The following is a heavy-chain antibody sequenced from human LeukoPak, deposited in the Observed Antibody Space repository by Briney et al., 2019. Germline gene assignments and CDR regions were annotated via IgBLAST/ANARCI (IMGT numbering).Heavy chain of an antibody. J-gene: IGHJ4*02. D-gene: IGHD1-26*01. CDR1: GFTFSDYY. Sequence: PGGSLRLSCAASGFTFSDYYMSWIRQAPGKGLEWVSYISSSGSTIYYADSVKGRFTISRDNAKNSLYLQMNSLRAEDTAVYYYARESPLNSGSYCDWGQGTLVTVSS. CDR3: ARESPLNSGSYCD. CDR2: ISSSGSTI. V-gene: IGHV3-11*01.